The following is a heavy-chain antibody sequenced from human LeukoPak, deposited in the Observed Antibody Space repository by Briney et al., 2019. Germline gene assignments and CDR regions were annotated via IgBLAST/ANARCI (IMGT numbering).Heavy chain of an antibody. V-gene: IGHV3-33*01. D-gene: IGHD3-10*01. CDR3: ARVVSYYGSAYRLLDL. J-gene: IGHJ2*01. Sequence: GRSLRLSCEASGFNFSTNGMHWVRQAPGKGLEWVALIWFDGSNKHYADSVKGRFTVSRDNSKNTMYLQMNSLRAEDTAVYYCARVVSYYGSAYRLLDLWGRGTLVTVSS. CDR1: GFNFSTNG. CDR2: IWFDGSNK.